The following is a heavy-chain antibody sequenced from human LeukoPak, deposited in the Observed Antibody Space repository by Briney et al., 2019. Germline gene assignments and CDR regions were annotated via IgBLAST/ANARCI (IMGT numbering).Heavy chain of an antibody. D-gene: IGHD3-16*02. V-gene: IGHV1-46*01. Sequence: GASVKVSCKASGYTFTSYYMHWVRQAPGQGLEWMGIINPSGGSTSYAQKFQGRVTMTRDTSTSTVYVELSSLRSEDTAVYYCARDERLRLGELSFDYWGQGTLVTVSS. J-gene: IGHJ4*02. CDR3: ARDERLRLGELSFDY. CDR1: GYTFTSYY. CDR2: INPSGGST.